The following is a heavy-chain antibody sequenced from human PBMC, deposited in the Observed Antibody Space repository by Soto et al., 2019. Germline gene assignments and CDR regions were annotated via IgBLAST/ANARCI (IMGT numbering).Heavy chain of an antibody. J-gene: IGHJ4*02. Sequence: ASVKVSCKASGYTFTSYAMHWVRQAPGQRLEWMGWINAGNGNTKYSQKFQGRVTITRDTSASTAYMELGSLRSEDTAVYYCARGRCGGSCPGVFDYWGQGTLVTVSS. CDR2: INAGNGNT. V-gene: IGHV1-3*01. D-gene: IGHD2-15*01. CDR3: ARGRCGGSCPGVFDY. CDR1: GYTFTSYA.